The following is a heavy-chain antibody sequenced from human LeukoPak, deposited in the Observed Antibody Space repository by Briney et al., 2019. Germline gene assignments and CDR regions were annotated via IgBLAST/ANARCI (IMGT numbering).Heavy chain of an antibody. D-gene: IGHD3-3*01. CDR2: ISSSSSYI. J-gene: IGHJ6*03. Sequence: SGGSLRLSCAASGFTFSNYAMNWVRQAPGKGLEWVSSISSSSSYIYYADSVKGRFTISRDNSKNTLYLQMNSLRAEDTAVYYCAKTYYDFWSGYYALYYMDVWGKGTTVTVSS. CDR1: GFTFSNYA. V-gene: IGHV3-23*01. CDR3: AKTYYDFWSGYYALYYMDV.